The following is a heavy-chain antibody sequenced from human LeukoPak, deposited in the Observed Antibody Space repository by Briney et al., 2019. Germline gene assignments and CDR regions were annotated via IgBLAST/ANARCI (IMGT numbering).Heavy chain of an antibody. D-gene: IGHD6-19*01. CDR2: IYSGGST. Sequence: GGSLRLSCAASGFTVSSNYMSWVRQAPGKGLEWVSVIYSGGSTYYADSVKGRLTISRDNSKNTLYLQMNSLRAEDTAVYYCARAGLGSSGSRSFDYWGQGTLVTVSS. J-gene: IGHJ4*02. CDR1: GFTVSSNY. CDR3: ARAGLGSSGSRSFDY. V-gene: IGHV3-53*01.